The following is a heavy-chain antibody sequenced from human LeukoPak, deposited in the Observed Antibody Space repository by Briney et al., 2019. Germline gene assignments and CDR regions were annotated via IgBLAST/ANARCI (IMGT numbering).Heavy chain of an antibody. J-gene: IGHJ4*02. V-gene: IGHV4-30-2*01. D-gene: IGHD5-18*01. CDR2: IYHSGST. Sequence: SQTLTLTCTVSGGSISSGGYYWSWIRQPPGKGLEWIGYIYHSGSTYYNPSLKSRVTISVDRSKNQFSLKLSSVTAADTAVYYCASFVDTAMDATHYWGQGTLVTVSS. CDR3: ASFVDTAMDATHY. CDR1: GGSISSGGYY.